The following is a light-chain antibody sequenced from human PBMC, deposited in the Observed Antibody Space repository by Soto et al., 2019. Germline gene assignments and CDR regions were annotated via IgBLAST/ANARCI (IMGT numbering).Light chain of an antibody. V-gene: IGKV1-5*01. CDR3: QQYTNTNNPWM. Sequence: DIQVTQSPPTLSASLGDRVASTCRASQTISTWMAWYQQKPGKAPKLLVYDASTLQSGVASRFSGSGSGTEFTLIISGLQPDDSATYYCQQYTNTNNPWMFGQGTKVDIK. J-gene: IGKJ1*01. CDR2: DAS. CDR1: QTISTW.